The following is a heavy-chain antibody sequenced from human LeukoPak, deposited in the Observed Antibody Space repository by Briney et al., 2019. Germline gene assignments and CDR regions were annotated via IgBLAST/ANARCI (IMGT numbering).Heavy chain of an antibody. D-gene: IGHD6-13*01. CDR2: INHSGST. CDR3: ARGPPRIAAAGSLDFDY. V-gene: IGHV4-34*01. J-gene: IGHJ4*02. Sequence: PSETLSLTCAVYGGSFSGYYWSWIRQPPGKGLEWIGEINHSGSTNYNPSLKSRVTISVDTSKNQFSLKLSSVTAADTAVYYCARGPPRIAAAGSLDFDYWGQGTLVTVSS. CDR1: GGSFSGYY.